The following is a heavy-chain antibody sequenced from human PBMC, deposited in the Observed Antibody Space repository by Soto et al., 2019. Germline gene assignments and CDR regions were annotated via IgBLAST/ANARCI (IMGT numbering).Heavy chain of an antibody. CDR2: IKQXGSEK. V-gene: IGHV3-7*04. Sequence: PXXSLRLSCAASRFTFSSYWMSWVRQAPGKGLECVXNIKQXGSEKYYVDSXXGRITISXXXAKNSLYMQMNSMRAEHTAVYYCARDLSTPGYWGQGTLVTVSS. J-gene: IGHJ4*02. CDR3: ARDLSTPGY. CDR1: RFTFSSYW.